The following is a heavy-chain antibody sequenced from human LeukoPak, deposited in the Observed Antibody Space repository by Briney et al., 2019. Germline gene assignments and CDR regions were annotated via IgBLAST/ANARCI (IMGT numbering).Heavy chain of an antibody. J-gene: IGHJ3*02. CDR2: ISSSDSTI. CDR3: ARDRGCTGGVCYIDAFDI. V-gene: IGHV3-11*01. D-gene: IGHD2-8*02. Sequence: PGGSLRLSCEASAFTLSDYYMSWIREAPGKGLEWVSYISSSDSTIYYADSVKGRFPISRDNAKKSLYLQMNSLRAEDTAVYYCARDRGCTGGVCYIDAFDIWGQGTMVTVSS. CDR1: AFTLSDYY.